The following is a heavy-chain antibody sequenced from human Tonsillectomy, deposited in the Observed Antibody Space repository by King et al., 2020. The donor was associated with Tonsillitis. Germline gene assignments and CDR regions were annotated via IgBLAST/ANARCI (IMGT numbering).Heavy chain of an antibody. CDR1: GSISGSY. D-gene: IGHD3-10*01. CDR3: ARLDYYGSGSYWYFDL. V-gene: IGHV4-59*08. Sequence: VQLQESGPGLVKPSETLSLTCTVSGSISGSYCSWIRQPPGKGLEWIGYIYYSGTTNYNPSLRSRVTISLDTSKNQFSLKLSSVPAADTAVYYCARLDYYGSGSYWYFDLWGRGTLVTVSS. CDR2: IYYSGTT. J-gene: IGHJ2*01.